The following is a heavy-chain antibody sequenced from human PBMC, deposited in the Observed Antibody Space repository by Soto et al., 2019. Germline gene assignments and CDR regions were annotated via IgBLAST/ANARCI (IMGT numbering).Heavy chain of an antibody. V-gene: IGHV3-23*01. Sequence: EGQLLQSGGDLVQPGGSLRLSCAGSGLTLSSYAMTWIRQTPEKGLEWVSTISGRSAVPSYADSVNGRFTVSRDNSKNTLDLQMHRRRPDDTDLYYCAKGGPFTGGFDPWGQGTLVTVSA. D-gene: IGHD3-16*01. CDR2: ISGRSAVP. CDR1: GLTLSSYA. J-gene: IGHJ5*02. CDR3: AKGGPFTGGFDP.